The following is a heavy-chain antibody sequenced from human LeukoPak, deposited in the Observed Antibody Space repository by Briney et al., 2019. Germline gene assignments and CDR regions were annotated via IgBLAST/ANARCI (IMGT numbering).Heavy chain of an antibody. CDR3: ARGDIVVVPAARTFDY. V-gene: IGHV3-33*08. Sequence: GGSLRLSCAASGFTFSSYGMHWVRQAPGKGLEWVAVIWYGGSNKYYADSVKGRCTISRDNSKNTVYLQMNSLRPDDTAVYYCARGDIVVVPAARTFDYWGQGTLVTVSS. CDR1: GFTFSSYG. J-gene: IGHJ4*02. CDR2: IWYGGSNK. D-gene: IGHD2-2*01.